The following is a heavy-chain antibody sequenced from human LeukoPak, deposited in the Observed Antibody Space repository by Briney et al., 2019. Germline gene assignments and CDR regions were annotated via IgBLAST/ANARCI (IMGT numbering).Heavy chain of an antibody. D-gene: IGHD2-15*01. V-gene: IGHV4-34*01. CDR1: GESLNDYY. J-gene: IGHJ1*01. CDR3: ARCFCRGESCYSGEYFQH. CDR2: ITHNGST. Sequence: PSETLSLTCGVNGESLNDYYWSWIRQSPGKGLAWIGEITHNGSTTFNPSLESRLTISVDTTKNQFSLKLTSVTAADASVYFCARCFCRGESCYSGEYFQHWGQGTLVTVSS.